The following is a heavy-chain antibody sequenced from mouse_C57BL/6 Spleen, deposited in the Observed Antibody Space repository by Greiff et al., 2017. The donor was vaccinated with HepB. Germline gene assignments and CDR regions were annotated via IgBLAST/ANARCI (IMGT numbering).Heavy chain of an antibody. CDR2: IYPGDGDT. V-gene: IGHV1-80*01. D-gene: IGHD4-1*01. CDR3: ARRTTGTPFDY. Sequence: QVQLKQSGAELVKPGASVKISCKASGYAFSSYWMNWVKQRPGKGLEWIGQIYPGDGDTNYNGKFKGKATLTADKSSSTAYMQLSSLTSEDSAVYFCARRTTGTPFDYWGQGTTLTVSS. J-gene: IGHJ2*01. CDR1: GYAFSSYW.